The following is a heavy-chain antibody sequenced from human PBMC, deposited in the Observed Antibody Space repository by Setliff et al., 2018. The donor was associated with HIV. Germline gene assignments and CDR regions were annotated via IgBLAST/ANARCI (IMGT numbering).Heavy chain of an antibody. CDR1: GFNFNTYS. V-gene: IGHV3-7*01. D-gene: IGHD3-16*01. CDR3: VRWGLPYGIDA. J-gene: IGHJ4*02. Sequence: GGSLRLSCAASGFNFNTYSMNWVRQAPGKGLEWVAKIKQDGSDKYYVDSVKGRFTISRDNVKDSLYLQMHSLRAEDTAVYYCVRWGLPYGIDAWGQGTLVTVSS. CDR2: IKQDGSDK.